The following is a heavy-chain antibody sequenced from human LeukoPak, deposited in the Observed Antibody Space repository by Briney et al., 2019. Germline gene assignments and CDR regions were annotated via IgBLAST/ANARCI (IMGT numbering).Heavy chain of an antibody. CDR1: GFTFSSYG. CDR3: ARDWGAYSSSAELSNWFDP. CDR2: ISYDGSNK. V-gene: IGHV3-30*03. D-gene: IGHD6-6*01. J-gene: IGHJ5*02. Sequence: GGSLRLSCAASGFTFSSYGMHWVRQAPGKGLEWVAVISYDGSNKYYADSVKGRFTISRDNSKNTLYLQMNSLRAEDTAVYYCARDWGAYSSSAELSNWFDPWGQGTLVTVSS.